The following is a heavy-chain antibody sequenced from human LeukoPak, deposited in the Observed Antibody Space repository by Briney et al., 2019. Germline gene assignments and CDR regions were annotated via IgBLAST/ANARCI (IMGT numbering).Heavy chain of an antibody. D-gene: IGHD6-13*01. J-gene: IGHJ4*02. CDR3: ARGLGDYNTNWFPVSGY. V-gene: IGHV1-3*01. CDR1: GYTFTSYA. CDR2: INAGNGNT. Sequence: GASVKVSCKASGYTFTSYAMHWVRQAPGQRLEWMGWINAGNGNTKYSQKFQGRVTITRDTSASTAYMELSSLRSEDTAVYYCARGLGDYNTNWFPVSGYWGQGTLVTVSS.